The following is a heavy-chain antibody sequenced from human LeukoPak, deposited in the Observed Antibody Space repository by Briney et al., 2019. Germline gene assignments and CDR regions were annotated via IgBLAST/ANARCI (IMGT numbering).Heavy chain of an antibody. CDR3: ARRRYNYGFDS. V-gene: IGHV4/OR15-8*01. CDR1: GDSISNSNW. J-gene: IGHJ4*02. D-gene: IGHD5-18*01. CDR2: IYHSGST. Sequence: SETLSLTCDVSGDSISNSNWWNWVRQPPGKGLEWIGGIYHSGSTNYNPSLKSRVTMSVDKSKNQFSLKLSSVTAADTAVFYCARRRYNYGFDSWGQGTLVTVSS.